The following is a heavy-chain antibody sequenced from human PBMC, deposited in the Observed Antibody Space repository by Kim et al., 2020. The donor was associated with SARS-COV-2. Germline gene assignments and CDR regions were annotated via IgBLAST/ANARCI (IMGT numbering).Heavy chain of an antibody. V-gene: IGHV4-34*01. J-gene: IGHJ5*01. D-gene: IGHD3-10*01. Sequence: SETLSLTCAVYGGSFSGYYWSWIRQPPGKGLEWIGEINHSGSTNYNPSLKSRVTISVDTSKNQFSLKLSSVTAADTAVYYCARENRMGSVWGVIGTYNW. CDR1: GGSFSGYY. CDR2: INHSGST. CDR3: ARENRMGSVWGVIGTYNW.